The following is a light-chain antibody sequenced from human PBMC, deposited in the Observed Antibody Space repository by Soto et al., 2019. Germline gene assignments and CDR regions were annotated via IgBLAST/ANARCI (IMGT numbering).Light chain of an antibody. V-gene: IGLV1-51*01. J-gene: IGLJ3*02. CDR2: DND. Sequence: QSVLTQPPSVSAAPGQRVIISCSGSSTNIGDNYLSWYQHLPGTAPKLVVYDNDRRPSERPGRFSCSKSRTSATLLITGLQTGDEADYYCGTLDDSLVIYVFGAGTKLTVL. CDR1: STNIGDNY. CDR3: GTLDDSLVIYV.